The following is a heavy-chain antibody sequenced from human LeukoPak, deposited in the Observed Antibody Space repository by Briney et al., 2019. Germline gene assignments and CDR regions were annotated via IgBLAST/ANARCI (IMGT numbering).Heavy chain of an antibody. Sequence: GGSLRLSCAASGFTFSNYAMSWVRQAPGKGLEWVSYISSSSSTIYYADSVKGRFTISRDNSKNTLYLQMNSLSAEDTAVYYCARGGSGSYFFFDSWGQGTLVTVSS. J-gene: IGHJ4*02. V-gene: IGHV3-48*04. CDR2: ISSSSSTI. D-gene: IGHD1-26*01. CDR3: ARGGSGSYFFFDS. CDR1: GFTFSNYA.